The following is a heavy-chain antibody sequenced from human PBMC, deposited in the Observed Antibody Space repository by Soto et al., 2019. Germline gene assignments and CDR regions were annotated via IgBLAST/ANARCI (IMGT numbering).Heavy chain of an antibody. J-gene: IGHJ4*02. CDR1: GYTFTSYA. D-gene: IGHD2-2*01. Sequence: ASVKVSCKASGYTFTSYAMHWVRQAPGQRLEWMGWINAGNGNTKYSQKYRGRVTITRDTSASTAYMELSSLRSEDTAVYYCGRLPSRSIGVYHPFDYWGQGTLVTVSS. CDR3: GRLPSRSIGVYHPFDY. CDR2: INAGNGNT. V-gene: IGHV1-3*01.